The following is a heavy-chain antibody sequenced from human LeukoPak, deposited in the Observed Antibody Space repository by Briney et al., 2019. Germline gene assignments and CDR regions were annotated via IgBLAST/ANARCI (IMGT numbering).Heavy chain of an antibody. V-gene: IGHV1-46*01. CDR1: GYNFINSY. CDR3: AREGDGGAFDM. J-gene: IGHJ3*02. CDR2: IMPSVGNT. Sequence: GASVKVSCKASGYNFINSYINRVRQTPGQRLEGMGIIMPSVGNTIYAQKFQDSVTLTRDPSTRIVYLELSSLTSEDTAFYYCAREGDGGAFDMWGQGTMVTVSS.